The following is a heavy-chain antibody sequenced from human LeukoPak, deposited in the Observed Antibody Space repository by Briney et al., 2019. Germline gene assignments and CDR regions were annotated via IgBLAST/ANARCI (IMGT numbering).Heavy chain of an antibody. CDR3: ARREIGSESYRSLNY. CDR1: GYTFTDYY. J-gene: IGHJ4*02. D-gene: IGHD3-10*01. CDR2: VDPNSGGS. Sequence: ASVKVSCKASGYTFTDYYIHWVRQAPGQGLEWMGWVDPNSGGSNYAQTFQGRITMTRDTSISTAYMDLSRLRSDDTAMYYCARREIGSESYRSLNYWGQGTLVTVSS. V-gene: IGHV1-2*02.